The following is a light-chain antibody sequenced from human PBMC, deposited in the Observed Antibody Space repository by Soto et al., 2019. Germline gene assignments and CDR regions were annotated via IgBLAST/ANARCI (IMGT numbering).Light chain of an antibody. Sequence: IQMTQSPSTLSGPVGDTVTITCRASQTISSWLAWYQQKPGKAPKLLMYAASTLQSGVPSRFSGSGSGTEFTLTIRSLQPEDFATYYCQQLKSYPQTFGQGTKVDIK. CDR1: QTISSW. CDR2: AAS. V-gene: IGKV1-9*01. J-gene: IGKJ1*01. CDR3: QQLKSYPQT.